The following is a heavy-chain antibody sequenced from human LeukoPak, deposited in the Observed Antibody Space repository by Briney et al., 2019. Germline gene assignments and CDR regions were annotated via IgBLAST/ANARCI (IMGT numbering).Heavy chain of an antibody. J-gene: IGHJ3*02. CDR1: VGSISSYY. V-gene: IGHV4-59*08. D-gene: IGHD2-15*01. CDR2: IYYSGST. CDR3: ARYCSGGSCAPDAFDI. Sequence: SETLSLTCTVSVGSISSYYWSCIRQPPGKGLEWIGYIYYSGSTNYNPSLKSRVTISVDTSKNQFSLKLSSVTAADTAVYYCARYCSGGSCAPDAFDIWGQGTMVTVSS.